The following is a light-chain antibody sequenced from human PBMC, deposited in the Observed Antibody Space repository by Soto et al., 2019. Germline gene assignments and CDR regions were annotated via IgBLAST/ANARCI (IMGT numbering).Light chain of an antibody. CDR3: HQRSSWPLFA. CDR2: DAS. CDR1: QSVGTS. J-gene: IGKJ3*01. Sequence: EIVLTQSPATLSLSPGENATLSCRASQSVGTSLAWYQQKPGQDPKVLIYDASNRSTGVPGSFRGSGSGTDFILTISYLVPDDFAVYYCHQRSSWPLFAFGPGT. V-gene: IGKV3-11*01.